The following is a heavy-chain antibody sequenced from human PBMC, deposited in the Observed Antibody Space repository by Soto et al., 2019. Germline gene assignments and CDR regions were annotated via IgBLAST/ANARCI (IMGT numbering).Heavy chain of an antibody. Sequence: EVQLVESGGGLVQPGGSLRLSCAASGFTFSSYSMNWVRQAPGKGLEWVSYISSSSSTIYYADSVKGRFTISRDNAKNSLYLQMNSLRAEDTAVYYCARDHGDPIFDYWGQGTLVTVSS. CDR1: GFTFSSYS. CDR3: ARDHGDPIFDY. D-gene: IGHD4-17*01. J-gene: IGHJ4*02. CDR2: ISSSSSTI. V-gene: IGHV3-48*01.